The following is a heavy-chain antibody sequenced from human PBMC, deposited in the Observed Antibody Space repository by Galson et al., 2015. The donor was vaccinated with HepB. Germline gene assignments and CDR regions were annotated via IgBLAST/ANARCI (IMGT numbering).Heavy chain of an antibody. CDR3: AGNTIFGVVTPYYYYYMDV. Sequence: SLRLSCAASGFTFSSYAMSWVRQAPGKGLEWVSAISGSGGSTYYADSVKGRFTISRDNSKNTLYLQMNSLRAEDTAVYYCAGNTIFGVVTPYYYYYMDVWGKGTTVTVSS. CDR1: GFTFSSYA. CDR2: ISGSGGST. J-gene: IGHJ6*03. D-gene: IGHD3-3*01. V-gene: IGHV3-23*01.